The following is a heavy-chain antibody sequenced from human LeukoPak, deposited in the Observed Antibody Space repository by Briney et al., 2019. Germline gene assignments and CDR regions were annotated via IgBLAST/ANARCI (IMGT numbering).Heavy chain of an antibody. Sequence: GGSLRLSCAASGLTFSSYAMTWVRQAPGKGLEWVSTTSGGGRTTYYADSVKGRFTISRDNSKNTVYLQMSSLRAEDTAVFFCTTRPLSVPANEKPFDFWGQGTLVTVSS. D-gene: IGHD2-15*01. CDR2: TSGGGRTT. CDR1: GLTFSSYA. CDR3: TTRPLSVPANEKPFDF. V-gene: IGHV3-23*01. J-gene: IGHJ4*02.